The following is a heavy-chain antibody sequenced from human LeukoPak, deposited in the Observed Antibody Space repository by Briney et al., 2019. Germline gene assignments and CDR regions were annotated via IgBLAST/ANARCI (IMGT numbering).Heavy chain of an antibody. J-gene: IGHJ4*02. V-gene: IGHV4-59*01. CDR1: GGSISNYY. Sequence: SETLSLTCTVSGGSISNYYWSWIRQPPGKGLEWFGYIYHTGSTNYNPSLKSRVTISVDTSKDQFSLRLSSVTAADTAVYYCAGGGDSGGYYYPMFDYWGQGTLVTVSS. D-gene: IGHD3-22*01. CDR2: IYHTGST. CDR3: AGGGDSGGYYYPMFDY.